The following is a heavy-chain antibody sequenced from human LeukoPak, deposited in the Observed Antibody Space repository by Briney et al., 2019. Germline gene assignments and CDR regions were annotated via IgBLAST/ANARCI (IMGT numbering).Heavy chain of an antibody. CDR2: INSDGINT. D-gene: IGHD3-22*01. V-gene: IGHV3-74*01. Sequence: GGSLRLSCAASGFIFSGYWMTWVRQAPGKGLVWVSRINSDGINTSYADSVKGRFTISRDNAKNTLNLQMNSLRAEDTAVYYCARDLGQYYDTSDNWFDPWGQGTLVTVSS. CDR3: ARDLGQYYDTSDNWFDP. J-gene: IGHJ5*02. CDR1: GFIFSGYW.